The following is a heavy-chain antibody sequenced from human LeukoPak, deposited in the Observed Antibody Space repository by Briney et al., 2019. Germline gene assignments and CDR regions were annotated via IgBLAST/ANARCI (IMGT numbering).Heavy chain of an antibody. CDR3: AKDHVTSSSWFPDY. CDR1: GFNFSTYG. V-gene: IGHV3-30*18. D-gene: IGHD6-13*01. J-gene: IGHJ4*02. Sequence: PGGSLRLSCAASGFNFSTYGMHWVRQAPGKGLEWVGVISYDGINKYYADSVKGRFTISRDNSKNMLYLQMSSLRAEDTAVYYCAKDHVTSSSWFPDYWGQGTLVTVSS. CDR2: ISYDGINK.